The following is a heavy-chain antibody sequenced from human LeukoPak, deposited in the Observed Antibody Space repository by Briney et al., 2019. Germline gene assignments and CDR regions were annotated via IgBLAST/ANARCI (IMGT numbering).Heavy chain of an antibody. CDR1: GFTVSSNY. CDR3: ARVGSYYDSSGHFDY. D-gene: IGHD3-22*01. J-gene: IGHJ4*02. V-gene: IGHV3-66*01. Sequence: GGSLRLSCAASGFTVSSNYMSGVRQAPGKGLEGVSVIYSGGSTYYADSVKGRFTISRDNSKNTLYLQMNSLRAEDTAVYYCARVGSYYDSSGHFDYWAREPWSPSPQ. CDR2: IYSGGST.